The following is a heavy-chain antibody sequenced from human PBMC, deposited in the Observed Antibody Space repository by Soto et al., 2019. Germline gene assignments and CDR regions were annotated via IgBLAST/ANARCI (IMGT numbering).Heavy chain of an antibody. V-gene: IGHV3-73*01. CDR2: IRSKPNNYAT. Sequence: EVQLVESGGGLVQPGGSLKLSCAASGFTFSGSAMHWVRQASGKGLEWVGRIRSKPNNYATSYAASVEGRFTISRDDSKNTAYLQMSSLEAEDTAVYYCTRHLADYWGQGTLVTVSS. CDR1: GFTFSGSA. D-gene: IGHD3-16*01. CDR3: TRHLADY. J-gene: IGHJ4*02.